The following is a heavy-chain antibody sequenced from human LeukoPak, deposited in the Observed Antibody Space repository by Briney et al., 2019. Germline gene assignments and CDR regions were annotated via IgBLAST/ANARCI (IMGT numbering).Heavy chain of an antibody. CDR3: ARGLYSSGWALFDY. V-gene: IGHV4-4*02. D-gene: IGHD6-19*01. Sequence: SETLSLTCAVSGGSISSSNWWSWVRQPPGKGLEWIGEIYHSGSTNYNPSLKSRVTISVDTSKNQFSLKLSSVTAADTAVYYCARGLYSSGWALFDYWGQGTLVTVSS. CDR1: GGSISSSNW. CDR2: IYHSGST. J-gene: IGHJ4*02.